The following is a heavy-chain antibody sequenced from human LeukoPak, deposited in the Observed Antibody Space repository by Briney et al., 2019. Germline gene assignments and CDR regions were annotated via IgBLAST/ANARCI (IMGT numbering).Heavy chain of an antibody. CDR2: ISGSGGST. CDR3: PRGVDALDI. Sequence: GGSLRLSCAASGFTFSSYAMHWARRAPGKGLEWVSAISGSGGSTYYADSVKGRFTISRDNSKNTLYLQMNSLRAEDTAVYYCPRGVDALDIWGQGTMVTVSS. J-gene: IGHJ3*02. CDR1: GFTFSSYA. V-gene: IGHV3-23*01.